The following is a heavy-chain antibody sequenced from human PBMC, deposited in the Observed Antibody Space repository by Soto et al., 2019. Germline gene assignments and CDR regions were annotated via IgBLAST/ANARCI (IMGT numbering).Heavy chain of an antibody. V-gene: IGHV1-69*13. D-gene: IGHD3-10*01. Sequence: SVKVSCKASGVTFSSETLGWVRQAPGQGLEWVGGIIPLFGTASYAQKFQGRVTITADESTSTVYMELSSLRSDDTAVYFCATELGENPASPFDAWGQGTLVTVSS. CDR3: ATELGENPASPFDA. CDR1: GVTFSSET. CDR2: IIPLFGTA. J-gene: IGHJ4*02.